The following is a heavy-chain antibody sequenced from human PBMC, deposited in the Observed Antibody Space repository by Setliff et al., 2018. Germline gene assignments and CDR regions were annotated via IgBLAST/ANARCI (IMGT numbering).Heavy chain of an antibody. CDR3: ARFYSGYDSTILGYIHYFDY. D-gene: IGHD5-12*01. CDR2: INQRGSGK. J-gene: IGHJ4*02. CDR1: GFSFSSFW. Sequence: PGGSLRLSCAASGFSFSSFWMAWVRQAPGKGLEWVANINQRGSGKYYVDSVKGRFTISRDNAKNSLYLQMNSLRVEDTAVYFCARFYSGYDSTILGYIHYFDYWGQGTLVTVSS. V-gene: IGHV3-7*01.